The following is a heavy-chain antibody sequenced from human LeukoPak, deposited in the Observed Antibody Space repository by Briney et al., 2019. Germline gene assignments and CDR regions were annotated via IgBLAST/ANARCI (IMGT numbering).Heavy chain of an antibody. CDR1: GFTFSNYW. CDR3: KYSYYDILTGYPEDY. D-gene: IGHD3-9*01. V-gene: IGHV3-7*05. J-gene: IGHJ4*02. CDR2: IREDGSAR. Sequence: GGSLRLSCAASGFTFSNYWMTWVRQAPGRGLEWVANIREDGSARYYVDSVKGRFTISRDDAKNSLYLQMNSLRTEDNALYYCKYSYYDILTGYPEDYWGQGTLVTVSS.